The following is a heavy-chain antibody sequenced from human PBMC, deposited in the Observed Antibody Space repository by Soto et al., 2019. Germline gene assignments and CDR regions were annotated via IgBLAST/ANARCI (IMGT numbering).Heavy chain of an antibody. Sequence: SETLSLTCTVSGGSISSSSYYWGWIRQPPGKGREGIGSIYYRGSTYYNPSLKGRVTISVDTSKNQFALKLSSVTAADTAVYYCARYGDTNWFDPWGQATLVTVTS. V-gene: IGHV4-39*01. D-gene: IGHD4-17*01. CDR3: ARYGDTNWFDP. CDR2: IYYRGST. J-gene: IGHJ5*02. CDR1: GGSISSSSYY.